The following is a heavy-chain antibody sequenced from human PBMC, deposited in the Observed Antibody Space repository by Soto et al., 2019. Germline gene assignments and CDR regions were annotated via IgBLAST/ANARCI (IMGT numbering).Heavy chain of an antibody. J-gene: IGHJ4*02. CDR1: GFTFSSYG. Sequence: GGSLRLSCAASGFTFSSYGMHWVRQAPGKGLEWVAVISYDGSNKYYADSVKGRFTISRDNSKNTLYLQMNSLRAEDTAVYYCAKPHQRYCSSTSCYAPFDYWGQGTLVTVSS. D-gene: IGHD2-2*01. CDR3: AKPHQRYCSSTSCYAPFDY. V-gene: IGHV3-30*18. CDR2: ISYDGSNK.